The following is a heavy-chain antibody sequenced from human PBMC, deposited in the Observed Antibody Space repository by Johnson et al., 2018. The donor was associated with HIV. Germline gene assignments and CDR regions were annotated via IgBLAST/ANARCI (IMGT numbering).Heavy chain of an antibody. CDR1: GFNFGGYW. J-gene: IGHJ3*02. CDR2: IKQDGSEK. CDR3: ANLGDYSGINGFDI. Sequence: VQLVESGGGVVRPGGSLRLSCAASGFNFGGYWMSWVRQAPGKGLEWVANIKQDGSEKYYVDSVKGRFTISRDNAKDSLYLQMNSLRLEDTAVYYCANLGDYSGINGFDIWGQGTMVTVSS. V-gene: IGHV3-7*02. D-gene: IGHD4-23*01.